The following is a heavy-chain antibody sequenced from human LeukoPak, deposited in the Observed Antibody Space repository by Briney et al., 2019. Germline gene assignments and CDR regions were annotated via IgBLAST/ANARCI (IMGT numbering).Heavy chain of an antibody. J-gene: IGHJ5*02. CDR2: MNPNSGNT. CDR3: ARAPPRMIVVVNYYNWFDP. CDR1: GYTFTSYD. V-gene: IGHV1-8*01. D-gene: IGHD3-22*01. Sequence: ASVKVSCKASGYTFTSYDINWVRQATGQGLEWRGWMNPNSGNTGYAQKFQGRVTVTRNTSISTAYMELSSLRSEDTAVYYCARAPPRMIVVVNYYNWFDPWGQGTLVTVSS.